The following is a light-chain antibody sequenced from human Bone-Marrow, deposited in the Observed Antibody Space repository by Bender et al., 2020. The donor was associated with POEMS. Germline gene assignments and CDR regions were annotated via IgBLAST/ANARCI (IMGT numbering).Light chain of an antibody. V-gene: IGLV1-44*01. CDR3: AVWDDNLNGWV. J-gene: IGLJ3*02. CDR1: SSNIGAHA. Sequence: QSVLTQPPSASGTPGQRVTISCSGGSSNIGAHAVNWYQHLPGTAPKLLIYSSHRRPSEVPDRFSGSRSGTSASLAISGLQSEDKADYYCAVWDDNLNGWVFGGGAKLTVL. CDR2: SSH.